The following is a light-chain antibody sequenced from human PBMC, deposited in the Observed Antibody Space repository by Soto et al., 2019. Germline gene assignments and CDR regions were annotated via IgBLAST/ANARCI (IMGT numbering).Light chain of an antibody. CDR1: QSVSSSY. CDR2: GAS. J-gene: IGKJ1*01. Sequence: EIVLTQSPGTLSLSPGERATLSCRASQSVSSSYLAWDQQKPGQAPRLLIYGASSRATGIPDRFSGSGSGTDFTLTISRLEPEDFALYYGQQYGSSPWTFGQGTKVEIK. CDR3: QQYGSSPWT. V-gene: IGKV3-20*01.